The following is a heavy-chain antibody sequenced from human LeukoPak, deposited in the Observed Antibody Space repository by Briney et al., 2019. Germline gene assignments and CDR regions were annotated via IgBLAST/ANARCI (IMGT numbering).Heavy chain of an antibody. CDR1: GFTFSSYA. CDR3: ARAYSSSWYDF. CDR2: ISSSGSGGST. D-gene: IGHD6-13*01. V-gene: IGHV3-23*01. J-gene: IGHJ5*01. Sequence: GGSLRLSCAASGFTFSSYAMSWVRQTPGKGLEWVSGISSSGSGGSTYYADSVKGRFTISRDNSKNTLYLQINSVRAEDTAVYYCARAYSSSWYDFWGQGTLVTVSS.